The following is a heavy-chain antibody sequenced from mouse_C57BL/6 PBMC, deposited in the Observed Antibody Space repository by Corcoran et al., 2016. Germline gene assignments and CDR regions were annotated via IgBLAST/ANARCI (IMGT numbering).Heavy chain of an antibody. V-gene: IGHV1-26*01. Sequence: EVQLQQSGPELVKPGASVKISCKASGYTFTDYYMNWVKQSHGKSLEWIGDINPNNGGTSYNQKFKGKATLTVDKSSSTAYMELRSLTSEDSAVYYCARYRMDYWGQGTSVTVSS. J-gene: IGHJ4*01. CDR2: INPNNGGT. CDR3: ARYRMDY. CDR1: GYTFTDYY.